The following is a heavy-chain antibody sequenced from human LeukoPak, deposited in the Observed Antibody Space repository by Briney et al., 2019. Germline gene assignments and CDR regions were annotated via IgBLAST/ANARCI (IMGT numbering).Heavy chain of an antibody. CDR2: INHSGST. CDR1: GGSFSGYY. D-gene: IGHD3-16*01. Sequence: SETLSLTCAVYGGSFSGYYWSWIRQPPGKGLEWIGEINHSGSTNYNPSLKSRVTISVDTSKNQFSLKLSSVTAADTAVYYCARSFREFDYWGQGALVTVSS. V-gene: IGHV4-34*01. CDR3: ARSFREFDY. J-gene: IGHJ4*02.